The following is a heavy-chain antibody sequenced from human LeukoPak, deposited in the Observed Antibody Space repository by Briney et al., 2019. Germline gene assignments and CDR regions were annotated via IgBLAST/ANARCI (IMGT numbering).Heavy chain of an antibody. D-gene: IGHD3-16*01. V-gene: IGHV5-51*01. CDR2: IYPGNSDT. J-gene: IGHJ4*02. CDR3: ARPGQLGEYTPYYFDY. Sequence: GESLKISCKISGYILTKNWIGWVRQVPGKGLEWMGLIYPGNSDTKYSPSFQGQVTISADKSISTAYLQWSSLKASDTAMYYCARPGQLGEYTPYYFDYWGQGTLVTVSS. CDR1: GYILTKNW.